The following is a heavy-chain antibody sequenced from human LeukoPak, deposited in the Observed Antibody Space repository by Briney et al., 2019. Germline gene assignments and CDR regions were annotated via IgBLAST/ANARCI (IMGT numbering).Heavy chain of an antibody. J-gene: IGHJ4*02. Sequence: GGSLRLSCAASGFTVSSNYVSWVRQAPGKGLEWVSGIHGGGSTHYADSVKGRFTLSRDISMNTLYLQMNSLRADDTAVYYCARVVTGYYRGDHWGQGTLVTVSS. CDR1: GFTVSSNY. CDR3: ARVVTGYYRGDH. D-gene: IGHD3-9*01. CDR2: IHGGGST. V-gene: IGHV3-53*01.